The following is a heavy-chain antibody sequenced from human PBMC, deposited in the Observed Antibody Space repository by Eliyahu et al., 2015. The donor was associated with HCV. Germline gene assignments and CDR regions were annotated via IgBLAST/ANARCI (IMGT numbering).Heavy chain of an antibody. CDR1: GFTFRIAW. D-gene: IGHD2-15*01. CDR2: IKSNNDGGTT. CDR3: TREVDCSGGSCPSV. Sequence: EEQLVDSGGGLVKPGGSLRLSCAAXGFTFRIAWMSWVRQAPGKGLEGVGRIKSNNDGGTTDYAAPVKGRFTISRDDSTNTLYLQMNSLKTEDTAVYYCTREVDCSGGSCPSVWGQGTLVTVSS. V-gene: IGHV3-15*01. J-gene: IGHJ4*02.